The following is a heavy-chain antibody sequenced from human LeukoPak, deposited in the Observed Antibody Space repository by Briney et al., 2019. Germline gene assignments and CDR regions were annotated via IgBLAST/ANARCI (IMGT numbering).Heavy chain of an antibody. D-gene: IGHD6-19*01. V-gene: IGHV3-30*04. Sequence: GRALRLSCAASGFTFSSYAMHWVRQAPGKGLEGVAVISYDGSNKYYADSVKGRFTISRDNSKNTLYLQMNSLRAEDTAVYYCARGESSGWFVYWGQGTLVTVSS. CDR1: GFTFSSYA. CDR3: ARGESSGWFVY. J-gene: IGHJ4*02. CDR2: ISYDGSNK.